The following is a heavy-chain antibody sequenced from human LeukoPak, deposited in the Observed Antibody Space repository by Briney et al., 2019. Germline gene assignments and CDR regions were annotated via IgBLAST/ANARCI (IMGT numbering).Heavy chain of an antibody. CDR3: ARDADYYDSSGYYLAYDAFDL. CDR1: GFTFSSYS. V-gene: IGHV3-48*01. J-gene: IGHJ3*01. Sequence: QAGGSLRLSCAASGFTFSSYSMNWVRQAPGKGLEWVSYISSSSSTIYYADSVKGRFTISRDNAKNSLYLQMNSLRAEDTSVYYCARDADYYDSSGYYLAYDAFDLWGQGTMVTVSS. CDR2: ISSSSSTI. D-gene: IGHD3-22*01.